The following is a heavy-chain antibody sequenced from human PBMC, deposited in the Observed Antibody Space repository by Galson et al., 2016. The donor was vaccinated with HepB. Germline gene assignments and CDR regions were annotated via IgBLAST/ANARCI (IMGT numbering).Heavy chain of an antibody. CDR3: VNWLVAHFDY. V-gene: IGHV3-21*04. CDR1: GFIFRDHP. J-gene: IGHJ4*02. CDR2: IGTFPGQL. Sequence: SLRLSCAVAGFIFRDHPINWARQAPGKGLEWVSTIGTFPGQLHYADYVKGRFSISRDNDKDTVYLQMHSLRAEDTAIYYCVNWLVAHFDYLGQGVMVTVSS. D-gene: IGHD5-12*01.